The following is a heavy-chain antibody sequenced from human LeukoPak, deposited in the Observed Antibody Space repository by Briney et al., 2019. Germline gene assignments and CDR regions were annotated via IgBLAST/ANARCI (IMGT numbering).Heavy chain of an antibody. Sequence: ASVKVSCKASGYSFTSYGITWVRQAPGQGLEWMGWSSPYNGKTKYAQNLQGRVTMTTETSTSTAYMELRSLRSDDTAVYYCVRDGTWFGELSGWLDPWGQGTLVTVSS. J-gene: IGHJ5*02. CDR1: GYSFTSYG. CDR3: VRDGTWFGELSGWLDP. V-gene: IGHV1-18*01. D-gene: IGHD3-10*01. CDR2: SSPYNGKT.